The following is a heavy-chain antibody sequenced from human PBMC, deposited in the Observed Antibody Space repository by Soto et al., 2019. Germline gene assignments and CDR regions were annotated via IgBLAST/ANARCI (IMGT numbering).Heavy chain of an antibody. CDR1: GYTFTSHG. J-gene: IGHJ3*01. CDR2: ISTYNGKT. CDR3: ARLLTEGATFREDAFDL. Sequence: GASVKVSCKPSGYTFTSHGLSWVRQAPGQGLEWMGWISTYNGKTDYAQKFQGRVTMTADTRTTTGYMELRSLRSDDTAVYYCARLLTEGATFREDAFDLWGQGTEVTVSS. D-gene: IGHD3-9*01. V-gene: IGHV1-18*01.